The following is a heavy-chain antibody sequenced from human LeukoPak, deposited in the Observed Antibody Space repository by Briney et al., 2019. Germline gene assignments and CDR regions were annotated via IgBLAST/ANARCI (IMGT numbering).Heavy chain of an antibody. D-gene: IGHD6-6*01. CDR1: GFTFSSYS. V-gene: IGHV3-21*01. J-gene: IGHJ4*02. CDR3: AREFEYRTSGAGY. CDR2: MSINSGLK. Sequence: GGSLRLSCAASGFTFSSYSMNWVRQAPGKGLEWVSSMSINSGLKYHADSVKGRFTISRNNAKNSLYLQMNSLRAEDTAVYYCAREFEYRTSGAGYWGQGTLVTVSS.